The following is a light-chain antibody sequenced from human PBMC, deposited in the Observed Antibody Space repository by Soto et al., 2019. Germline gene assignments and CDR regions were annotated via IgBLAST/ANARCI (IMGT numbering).Light chain of an antibody. CDR3: QQRSNWLIT. V-gene: IGKV3-11*01. CDR2: DAS. J-gene: IGKJ5*01. Sequence: EIVLTQSPATLSLSPGERATLSCRASQSVSSYLAWYQQKPGQAPRLLIYDASNRATGIPARFSGSGSGTVFTLTTSSLEPEDFALYYCQQRSNWLITFGQGTRLEIK. CDR1: QSVSSY.